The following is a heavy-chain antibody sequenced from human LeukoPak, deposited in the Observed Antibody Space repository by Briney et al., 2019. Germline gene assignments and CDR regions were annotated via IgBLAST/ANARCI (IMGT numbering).Heavy chain of an antibody. J-gene: IGHJ4*02. Sequence: YPSETLSLTCAVYGGSFSGYYWSWIRQPPGKGLEWIGEINHSGSTNYNPSLKSRVTISVDKSKNQFSLQLTSVTAADTAVYYCARSPTKRVTEDYWGRGTLVTVSS. V-gene: IGHV4-34*01. CDR2: INHSGST. D-gene: IGHD5-18*01. CDR1: GGSFSGYY. CDR3: ARSPTKRVTEDY.